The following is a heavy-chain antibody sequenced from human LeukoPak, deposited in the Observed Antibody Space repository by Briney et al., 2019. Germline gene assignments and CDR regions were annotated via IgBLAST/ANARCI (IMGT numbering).Heavy chain of an antibody. D-gene: IGHD2-2*02. V-gene: IGHV4-4*02. CDR2: IYHSGTT. CDR1: GGSISSSNW. J-gene: IGHJ4*02. Sequence: SGTLSLTCAVSGGSISSSNWWSWVRQPPGKGLEWTGEIYHSGTTNYNPSLKSRVTMSVDKSKNQFSLKLSSVTAADTAVYYCASRTGYCSSTSCYSFDSWGQGTLVTVSS. CDR3: ASRTGYCSSTSCYSFDS.